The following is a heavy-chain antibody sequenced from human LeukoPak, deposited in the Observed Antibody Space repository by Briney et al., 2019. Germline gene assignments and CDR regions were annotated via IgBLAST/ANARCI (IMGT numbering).Heavy chain of an antibody. CDR2: ISYDGSDN. CDR1: GFTFSNYA. CDR3: AKDDTIFGVVLPSYFDY. D-gene: IGHD3-3*01. J-gene: IGHJ4*02. Sequence: GGSLRLSCVASGFTFSNYAIHWVRQAPGKGLEWVAVISYDGSDNYYADSVKGRFTISRDNSRNTLYLQMNSLRAGDTAVYYCAKDDTIFGVVLPSYFDYWGRGTLVTVSS. V-gene: IGHV3-30*04.